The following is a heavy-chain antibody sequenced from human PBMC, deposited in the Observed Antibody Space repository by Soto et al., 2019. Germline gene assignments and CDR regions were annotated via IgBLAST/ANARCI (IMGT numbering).Heavy chain of an antibody. CDR3: ARHVNLPLYGTWFDS. CDR2: IYSIGST. D-gene: IGHD2-15*01. CDR1: GRPISGYY. V-gene: IGHV4-59*08. Sequence: SETLSLTCTVSGRPISGYYWSWLRQPPGKGLEWIGYIYSIGSTNYNPSLRSRVTMSIDTSQEQFSLKLSSVTATDTAVYDCARHVNLPLYGTWFDSWGRGTRVT. J-gene: IGHJ5*01.